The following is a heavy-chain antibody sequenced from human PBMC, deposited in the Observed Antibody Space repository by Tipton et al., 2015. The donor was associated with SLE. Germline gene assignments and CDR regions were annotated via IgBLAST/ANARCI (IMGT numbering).Heavy chain of an antibody. CDR1: GGSISSSSYY. Sequence: TLSLTCTVSGGSISSSSYYWSWIRQPAGKGLEWIGRIYASGSTNYNPSLKSRLTISVDTSKNQFSLNLSSVTAADTAVYYCARDTRDWFLSESWGQGALVTVSS. CDR3: ARDTRDWFLSES. V-gene: IGHV4-61*02. CDR2: IYASGST. D-gene: IGHD3-9*01. J-gene: IGHJ4*02.